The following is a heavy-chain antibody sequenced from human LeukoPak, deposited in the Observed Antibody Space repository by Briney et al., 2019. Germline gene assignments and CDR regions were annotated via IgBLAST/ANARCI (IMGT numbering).Heavy chain of an antibody. J-gene: IGHJ4*02. V-gene: IGHV4-34*01. Sequence: SETLSLTCAVYGGSFSGYYWSWIRQPPGKGLEWIGEINHSGSTNYNPSLKSRVTISVDTSKNQFSLKLNSLTAADTAVYYCARQGPLTTAVTTRTNPFDYWGQGTLVTVSS. CDR3: ARQGPLTTAVTTRTNPFDY. CDR2: INHSGST. CDR1: GGSFSGYY. D-gene: IGHD4-11*01.